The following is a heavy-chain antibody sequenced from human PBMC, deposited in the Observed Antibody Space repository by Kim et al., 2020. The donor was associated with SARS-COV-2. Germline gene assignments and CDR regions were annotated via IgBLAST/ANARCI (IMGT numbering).Heavy chain of an antibody. CDR1: GYTLTELS. Sequence: ASVKVSCKVSGYTLTELSMHWVRQAPGKGLEWMGGFHPDDGETLYAQKFQGRVTMTEDTSTDTAYMELSSLRSEDTAVYYCATSAAAGRLYWFDDWGQG. CDR2: FHPDDGET. D-gene: IGHD6-13*01. CDR3: ATSAAAGRLYWFDD. V-gene: IGHV1-24*01. J-gene: IGHJ5*02.